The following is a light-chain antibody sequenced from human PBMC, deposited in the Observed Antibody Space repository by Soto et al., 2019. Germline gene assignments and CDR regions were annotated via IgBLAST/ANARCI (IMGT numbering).Light chain of an antibody. Sequence: VGDRVPIPCRASQSIRRYLNWYQQKPGKAPNLLIYVASSLQSEVPSRFSGSGSGTDFTLTITSLQPEDFATYYCQQSYGTPITFGQGTRLENK. J-gene: IGKJ5*01. CDR3: QQSYGTPIT. V-gene: IGKV1-39*01. CDR2: VAS. CDR1: QSIRRY.